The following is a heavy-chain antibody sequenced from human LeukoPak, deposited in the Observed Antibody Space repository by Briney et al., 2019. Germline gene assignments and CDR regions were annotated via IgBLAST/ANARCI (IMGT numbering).Heavy chain of an antibody. J-gene: IGHJ4*02. Sequence: PSETLSLTCTVSGGSISSGSYYWSWIRQPAGKGLEWIGRIYSSGSTNYNPSLKSRVTISLDTSKNQFSLKLSSVTAADTAVYYCAREKSSSWYYFDYWGQGTLVTVSS. CDR2: IYSSGST. V-gene: IGHV4-61*02. CDR3: AREKSSSWYYFDY. D-gene: IGHD6-13*01. CDR1: GGSISSGSYY.